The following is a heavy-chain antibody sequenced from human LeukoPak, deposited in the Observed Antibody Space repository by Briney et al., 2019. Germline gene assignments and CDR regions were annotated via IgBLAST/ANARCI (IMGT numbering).Heavy chain of an antibody. Sequence: QAGGSLRLSCAASGFTFSSYATSWVRQAPGKWLEWVSAISGGVGSTYYADSVKGRFTISRDNSKNTLYLQVNSLRAEDTAVYYCAKGGRDDYVWGSYRPHAGYYFDYWGQGTLVTVSS. J-gene: IGHJ4*02. CDR2: ISGGVGST. CDR3: AKGGRDDYVWGSYRPHAGYYFDY. D-gene: IGHD3-16*02. CDR1: GFTFSSYA. V-gene: IGHV3-23*01.